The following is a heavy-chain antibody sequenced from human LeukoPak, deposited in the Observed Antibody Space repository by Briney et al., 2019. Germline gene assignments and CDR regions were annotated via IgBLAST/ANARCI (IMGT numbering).Heavy chain of an antibody. J-gene: IGHJ4*02. CDR1: GYTFTGYY. CDR2: INPNSGGT. CDR3: ARLGAYCGGDCYADY. Sequence: ASVKVSCKASGYTFTGYYMHWVRQAPGQGLEWMGWINPNSGGTNYAQKFQGRVTMTRDTSISTAYMELSRLRSDDTAVCYCARLGAYCGGDCYADYWGQGTLVTVSS. V-gene: IGHV1-2*02. D-gene: IGHD2-21*01.